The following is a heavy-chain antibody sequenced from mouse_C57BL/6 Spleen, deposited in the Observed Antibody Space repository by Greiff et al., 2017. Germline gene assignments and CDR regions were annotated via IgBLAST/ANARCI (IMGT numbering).Heavy chain of an antibody. D-gene: IGHD1-1*01. CDR1: GYSFTDYN. CDR3: AGGYYGSSLFAY. CDR2: INPNYGTT. J-gene: IGHJ3*01. V-gene: IGHV1-39*01. Sequence: EVQLQQSGPELVKPGASVKISCKASGYSFTDYNMNWVKQSNGQSLEWIGVINPNYGTTSYNQKFKGKATLTVDQSSSTAYMQLNSLTSEDVAVYYCAGGYYGSSLFAYWGQGTLVTVSA.